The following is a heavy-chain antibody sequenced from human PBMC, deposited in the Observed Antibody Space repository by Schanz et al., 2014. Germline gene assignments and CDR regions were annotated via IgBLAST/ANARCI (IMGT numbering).Heavy chain of an antibody. CDR1: GFTFNSYA. Sequence: DVQLLESGGGLVQPGGSLRLSCAASGFTFNSYAMTWVRQAPGKGLEWVSSISHSGGSKYYADSVKGRFTISRDNSENTLYLQINSMSADDTAVFYCAKGMGYCSGGTCYDCYYYCLDVWGQGTTVTVSS. V-gene: IGHV3-23*01. D-gene: IGHD2-15*01. J-gene: IGHJ6*02. CDR2: ISHSGGSK. CDR3: AKGMGYCSGGTCYDCYYYCLDV.